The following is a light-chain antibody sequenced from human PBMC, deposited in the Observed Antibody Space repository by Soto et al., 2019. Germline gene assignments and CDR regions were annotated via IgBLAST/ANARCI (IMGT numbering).Light chain of an antibody. CDR3: QQRSNWPWT. J-gene: IGKJ1*01. CDR2: DAS. CDR1: QSVSSY. Sequence: DIVLTHSPATLSLSPLERATLSCRASQSVSSYLAWYQQKPGQAPRLLIYDASNRATGIPARFSGSGSGTDFTLTISSLEPEDFAVYYCQQRSNWPWTFGQGTKVDIK. V-gene: IGKV3-11*01.